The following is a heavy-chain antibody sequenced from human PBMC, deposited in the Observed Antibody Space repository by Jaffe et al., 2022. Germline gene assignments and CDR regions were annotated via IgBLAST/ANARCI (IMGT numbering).Heavy chain of an antibody. J-gene: IGHJ4*02. V-gene: IGHV4-38-2*02. CDR3: ARELLLVDPAARQYYFDQ. Sequence: QVQLQESGPGLVKPSETLSLTCAVSGYAISAGFYWGWIRQPPGKGLEWIGSFYHGVSTYYNPSLKSRLAISVDTPKNQFSLKLSSVTAADTAVYYCARELLLVDPAARQYYFDQWGQGTLVTVAS. CDR2: FYHGVST. CDR1: GYAISAGFY. D-gene: IGHD2-2*01.